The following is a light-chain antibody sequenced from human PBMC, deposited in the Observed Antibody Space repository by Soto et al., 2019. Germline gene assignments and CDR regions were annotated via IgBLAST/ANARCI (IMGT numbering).Light chain of an antibody. CDR3: QQYSTSQT. CDR2: ASS. Sequence: EIVLTQSPGTLSLSPGERATLSCRASQSVTSYLAWYQQKPGQAPRLLIYASSTRATGIPDRFSGGGSGTDFTLTISRLEPEDFAVYYCQQYSTSQTF. CDR1: QSVTSY. V-gene: IGKV3-20*01. J-gene: IGKJ1*01.